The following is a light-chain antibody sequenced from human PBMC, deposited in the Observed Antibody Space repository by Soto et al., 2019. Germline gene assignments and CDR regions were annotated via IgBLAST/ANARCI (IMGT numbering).Light chain of an antibody. CDR1: QSIERY. CDR2: ATS. V-gene: IGKV1-39*01. Sequence: DIQMTQSPSSLSASVGDRVTITCRASQSIERYLNWYQQKSGKAPKFLMYATSHLQSGVPSRFSSSGSGTEFTLTISGLQPEDFGSYYCQQTYTVPYTFGQGTKLEIE. CDR3: QQTYTVPYT. J-gene: IGKJ2*01.